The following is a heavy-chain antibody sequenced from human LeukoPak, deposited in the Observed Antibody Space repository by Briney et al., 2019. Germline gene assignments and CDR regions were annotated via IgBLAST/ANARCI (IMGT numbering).Heavy chain of an antibody. D-gene: IGHD3-3*01. Sequence: GGSLRLSCAASGFTFSSYGMHWVRQAPGKGLEWVAVISYDGSNKYYADSVKGRFTISRDNSKSTLYLQMNSLRAQDTAVYYCAKDLNTGKIFRSYYYYGMDVWGQGTTVTVSS. CDR3: AKDLNTGKIFRSYYYYGMDV. CDR1: GFTFSSYG. J-gene: IGHJ6*02. V-gene: IGHV3-30*18. CDR2: ISYDGSNK.